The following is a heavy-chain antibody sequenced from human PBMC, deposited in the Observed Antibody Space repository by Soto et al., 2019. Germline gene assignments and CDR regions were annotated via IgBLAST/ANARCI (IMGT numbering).Heavy chain of an antibody. CDR1: GGTFSSYA. J-gene: IGHJ2*01. Sequence: QVQLVQSVAEVRKPGSSVKVSCKASGGTFSSYAISWVRQAPGQGLEWMGGIIPIFGTANYAQKFQGRVTIPADKSASTAHMEVSSLRSEATAVYYCATTGLGNDSSGYSAWYFDLYGRGTLVTVSS. V-gene: IGHV1-69*06. CDR2: IIPIFGTA. D-gene: IGHD3-22*01. CDR3: ATTGLGNDSSGYSAWYFDL.